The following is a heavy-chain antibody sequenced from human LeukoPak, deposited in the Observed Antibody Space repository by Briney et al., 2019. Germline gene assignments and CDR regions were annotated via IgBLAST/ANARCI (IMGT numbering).Heavy chain of an antibody. Sequence: GGSLRLSCAASGFTFDDYAMHWVRQAPGKGLEWVSGISWNSGRINYADSVKGRFTISRDNAKNSLFLQMTSLRDEDTAVYYCARLVIDSPSSYYMDVWGNGTTVTVSS. CDR1: GFTFDDYA. V-gene: IGHV3-9*01. D-gene: IGHD2-21*01. J-gene: IGHJ6*03. CDR3: ARLVIDSPSSYYMDV. CDR2: ISWNSGRI.